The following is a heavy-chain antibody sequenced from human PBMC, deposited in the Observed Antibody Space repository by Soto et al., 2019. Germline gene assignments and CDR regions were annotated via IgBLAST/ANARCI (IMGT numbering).Heavy chain of an antibody. CDR1: GYTFTSYA. Sequence: ASVKVSCKASGYTFTSYAMHWVRQAPGQRLEWMGWINAGNGNTKYSQKFQGRVTITRDTSASTAYMELSSLRSEDTAVYYCARDAELGPPHYYYYYMDVWGKGTTVTVSS. D-gene: IGHD7-27*01. V-gene: IGHV1-3*01. J-gene: IGHJ6*03. CDR3: ARDAELGPPHYYYYYMDV. CDR2: INAGNGNT.